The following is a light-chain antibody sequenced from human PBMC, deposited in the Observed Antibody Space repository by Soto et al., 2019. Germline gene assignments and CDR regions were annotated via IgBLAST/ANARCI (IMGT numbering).Light chain of an antibody. V-gene: IGLV2-14*01. CDR2: EVT. Sequence: QSALTQPASVSGSPGQSITVSCTGTSSDIGAYNYVSWYQQHPGKAPKLLIFEVTNRPSGISNRFSGSKSGSTASLTISGLQTEDEADYYCSSYRRGSTLVFGTGTKVTAL. CDR1: SSDIGAYNY. CDR3: SSYRRGSTLV. J-gene: IGLJ1*01.